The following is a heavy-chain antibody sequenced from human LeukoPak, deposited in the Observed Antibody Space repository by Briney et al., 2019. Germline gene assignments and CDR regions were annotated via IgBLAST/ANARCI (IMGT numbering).Heavy chain of an antibody. CDR1: GGSISSSSYY. CDR3: AKDYGDYPLSFDC. CDR2: IHHSGSA. D-gene: IGHD4-17*01. Sequence: SSETLSLTCTVSGGSISSSSYYWGWIRQPPGKGLEWIGSIHHSGSAYYNPSLGSRVTISVDTSKNQFSLKLSSVTAADTAVYYCAKDYGDYPLSFDCWGQGALVTVSS. V-gene: IGHV4-39*07. J-gene: IGHJ4*02.